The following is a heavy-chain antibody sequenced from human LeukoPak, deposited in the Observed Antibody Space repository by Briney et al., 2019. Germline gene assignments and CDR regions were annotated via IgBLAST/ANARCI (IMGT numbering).Heavy chain of an antibody. CDR1: GFTFSSHS. Sequence: GGSLRLSCAASGFTFSSHSMNWVRQAPGKGLEWVSYISSSSSTIYYADSVKGRFTISRDNAKNSLYLQMNSLRAEDTAVYYCAKDVPSNGWSRALSYGMDVRGQGITVTVSS. J-gene: IGHJ6*02. D-gene: IGHD6-19*01. V-gene: IGHV3-48*01. CDR3: AKDVPSNGWSRALSYGMDV. CDR2: ISSSSSTI.